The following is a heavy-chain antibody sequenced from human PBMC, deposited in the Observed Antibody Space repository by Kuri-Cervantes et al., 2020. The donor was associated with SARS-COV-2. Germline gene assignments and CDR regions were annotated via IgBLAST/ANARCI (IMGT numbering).Heavy chain of an antibody. Sequence: ASVKVSCKASGYTFTSYGISWVRQAPGQGLEWMGWISAYNGNTNYAQKLQGRVTMTTDTSTSTAYMELRSLRSEDTAVYYCARGRFVEDDYGDYLLPDYWGQGTLVTVSS. CDR1: GYTFTSYG. V-gene: IGHV1-18*01. CDR2: ISAYNGNT. D-gene: IGHD4-17*01. J-gene: IGHJ4*02. CDR3: ARGRFVEDDYGDYLLPDY.